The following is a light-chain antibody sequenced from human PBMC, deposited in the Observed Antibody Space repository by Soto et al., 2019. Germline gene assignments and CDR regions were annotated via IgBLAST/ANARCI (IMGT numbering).Light chain of an antibody. Sequence: IVFTQSPVTLSLSPVERATLSCSASQSVSNNYLAWYQQKPGQAPRLLIYGASNRATGIPDRFSGSGSGTDFTLTISRLEPEDFAVYYCQQYGSSGTFGQGTKVDIK. CDR1: QSVSNNY. V-gene: IGKV3-20*01. J-gene: IGKJ1*01. CDR2: GAS. CDR3: QQYGSSGT.